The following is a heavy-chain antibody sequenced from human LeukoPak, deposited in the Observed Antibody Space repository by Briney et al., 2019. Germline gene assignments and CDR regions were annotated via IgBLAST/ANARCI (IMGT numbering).Heavy chain of an antibody. Sequence: ASVKVSCKVSGYTLTELSMHWVRQAPGKGLEWMGGFDPEDGETIYAQKFQGWVTMTRDTSISTAYMELSRLRSDDTAVYYCARDSGSSIDYWGQGTLVTVSS. J-gene: IGHJ4*02. CDR2: FDPEDGET. D-gene: IGHD1-26*01. CDR3: ARDSGSSIDY. CDR1: GYTLTELS. V-gene: IGHV1-24*01.